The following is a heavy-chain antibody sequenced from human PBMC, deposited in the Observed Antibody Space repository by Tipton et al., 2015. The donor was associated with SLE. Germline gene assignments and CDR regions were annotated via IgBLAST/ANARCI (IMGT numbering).Heavy chain of an antibody. V-gene: IGHV4-39*01. J-gene: IGHJ4*02. CDR2: IDYRGST. D-gene: IGHD3-10*01. Sequence: TLSLTCTVSGASISSSSYYWGWIRQPPGKGLEWIGSIDYRGSTYYNPSLRSRLTISVDTSKNQFSLKLSSVTAADTAVYYCARLTSRVVRGVSFDYWGQGTLVTVSS. CDR1: GASISSSSYY. CDR3: ARLTSRVVRGVSFDY.